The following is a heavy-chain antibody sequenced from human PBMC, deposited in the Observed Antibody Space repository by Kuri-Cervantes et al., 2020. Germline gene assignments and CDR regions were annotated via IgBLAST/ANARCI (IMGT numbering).Heavy chain of an antibody. V-gene: IGHV4-34*01. CDR2: INHSGST. Sequence: ESMRLSCAVYGGSFSGYYWSWIRQPPGKGLEWIGEINHSGSTNYNPSLKSRVTISVDTSKNQFSLKLSSVTAADTAVYYCARAPRRQDAFDIWGQGTMVTVSS. CDR1: GGSFSGYY. CDR3: ARAPRRQDAFDI. D-gene: IGHD1-14*01. J-gene: IGHJ3*02.